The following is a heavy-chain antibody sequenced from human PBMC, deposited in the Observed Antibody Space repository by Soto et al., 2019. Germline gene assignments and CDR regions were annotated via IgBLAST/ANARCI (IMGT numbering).Heavy chain of an antibody. CDR1: GFTFSSYG. V-gene: IGHV3-48*04. D-gene: IGHD4-17*01. J-gene: IGHJ6*02. CDR3: ARRYTATTDYYYYGMDV. CDR2: ISSSGSTI. Sequence: GGSLRLSCAASGFTFSSYGMNWVRQAPGKGLEWVSYISSSGSTIYYADSVKGRFTISRDNAKNSLYLQMNSLRAEDTAVYYCARRYTATTDYYYYGMDVWGQGTTVTVSS.